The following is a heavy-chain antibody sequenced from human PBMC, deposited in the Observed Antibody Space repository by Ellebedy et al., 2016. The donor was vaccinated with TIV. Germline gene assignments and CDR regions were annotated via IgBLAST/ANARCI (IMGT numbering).Heavy chain of an antibody. Sequence: AASVKVSCKASGYSFSNYFVHWVRQAPGQGLEWMGIINPSSGSTTYAQRLQGRLTMTRDTSTSTVYMELSSLRSEDTAVYYCARDHHGLSHWGQGTLVTVSS. J-gene: IGHJ4*02. CDR3: ARDHHGLSH. CDR1: GYSFSNYF. V-gene: IGHV1-46*04. D-gene: IGHD4-17*01. CDR2: INPSSGST.